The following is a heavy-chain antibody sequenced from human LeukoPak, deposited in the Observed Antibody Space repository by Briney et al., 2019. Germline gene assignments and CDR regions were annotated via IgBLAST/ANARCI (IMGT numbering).Heavy chain of an antibody. CDR3: AKLIYSNYGANWFDP. D-gene: IGHD4-11*01. J-gene: IGHJ5*02. V-gene: IGHV4-59*01. CDR1: GGSISSYY. CDR2: IYYSGST. Sequence: SETLSLTCTVSGGSISSYYWSWIRQPPGKGLEWIGYIYYSGSTNYNPSLKSRVTISVDTSKNQFSLKLSSVTAADTAVYYCAKLIYSNYGANWFDPWGQGTLVTVSS.